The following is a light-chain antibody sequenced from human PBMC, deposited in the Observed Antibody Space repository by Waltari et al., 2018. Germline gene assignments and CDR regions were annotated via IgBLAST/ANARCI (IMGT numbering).Light chain of an antibody. CDR1: QSLLHSDGNTY. V-gene: IGKV2-30*02. CDR2: KAS. Sequence: DAVMIQSPLSLPVTLGQPASISCRSSQSLLHSDGNTYLSWFHQRPGQSPRRLIYKASNRDSGVPDRISGSGSGTDFTLKIGTVEAEDVGIYYCMQSTHWPPYTFGQGTKLEI. J-gene: IGKJ2*01. CDR3: MQSTHWPPYT.